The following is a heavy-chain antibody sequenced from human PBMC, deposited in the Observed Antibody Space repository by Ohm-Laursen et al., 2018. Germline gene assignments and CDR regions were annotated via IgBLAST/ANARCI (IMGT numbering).Heavy chain of an antibody. V-gene: IGHV4-4*07. CDR1: AGSITNYY. CDR2: IYSRGNT. D-gene: IGHD3-3*01. J-gene: IGHJ4*02. Sequence: TLSLTCTVSAGSITNYYWTWVRQPAGKGLDWIGRIYSRGNTDYNPSLKSRVTISLDTSKNQFSLKLSSVTAADTAVYYCARGSGSESNYDFWSGYYPAFDYWGQGTLVTVSS. CDR3: ARGSGSESNYDFWSGYYPAFDY.